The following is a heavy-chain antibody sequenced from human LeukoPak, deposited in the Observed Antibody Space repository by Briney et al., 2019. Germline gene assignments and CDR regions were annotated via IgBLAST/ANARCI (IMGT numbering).Heavy chain of an antibody. CDR1: GGSISSYY. J-gene: IGHJ5*02. Sequence: PSETLSLTCTVSGGSISSYYWSWIRQPPGKGLEWIGYIYYSGSTNYNPSLKSRVTISVDTSKNQFSLKLSSVTAADTAVYYCARECYYDTPGWFDPWGQGTLVTVSS. D-gene: IGHD3-22*01. CDR2: IYYSGST. CDR3: ARECYYDTPGWFDP. V-gene: IGHV4-59*01.